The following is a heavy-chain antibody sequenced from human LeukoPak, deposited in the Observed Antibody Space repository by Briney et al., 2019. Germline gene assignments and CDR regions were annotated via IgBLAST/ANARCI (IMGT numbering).Heavy chain of an antibody. D-gene: IGHD3-3*01. J-gene: IGHJ4*02. V-gene: IGHV3-21*01. CDR3: AIYPVGASCSNYEVWVFAY. CDR2: ISSSSSYI. Sequence: GGSLRLSCAASGFTFSSYSMNWVRQAPGKGLEWVSSISSSSSYIYYADSVKGRFTISRDNAKNSLYLQMNSLRAEDAAVYYCAIYPVGASCSNYEVWVFAYWGQGTLVTVSS. CDR1: GFTFSSYS.